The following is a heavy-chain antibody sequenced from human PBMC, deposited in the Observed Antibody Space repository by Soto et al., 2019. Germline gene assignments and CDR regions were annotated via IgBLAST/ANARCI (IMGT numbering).Heavy chain of an antibody. V-gene: IGHV4-31*03. D-gene: IGHD1-1*01. CDR3: ARYQGTTGTTSLFSYFDY. J-gene: IGHJ4*02. Sequence: QVQLQESGPGLVKPSRTLSLTCTVSGGSISSGGYYWSWLRQHPGQGLEWIAYISYSGRTYYNPSLKSRVTLSLDTTKNQFSLRLSSVTAADTAVYFCARYQGTTGTTSLFSYFDYWGQGTLVTVSS. CDR2: ISYSGRT. CDR1: GGSISSGGYY.